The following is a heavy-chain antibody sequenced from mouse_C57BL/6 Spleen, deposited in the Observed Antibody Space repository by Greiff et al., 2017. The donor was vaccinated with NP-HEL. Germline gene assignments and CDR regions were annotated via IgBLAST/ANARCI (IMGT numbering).Heavy chain of an antibody. CDR1: GYAFSSSW. CDR3: ARSFITTVVAEDFDY. J-gene: IGHJ2*01. D-gene: IGHD1-1*01. Sequence: VQGVESGPELVKPGASVKISCKASGYAFSSSWMNWVKQRPGKGLEWIGRIYPGDGDTNYNGKFKGKATLTADKSSSTAYMQLSSLTSEDSAVYFCARSFITTVVAEDFDYWGQGTTLTVSS. CDR2: IYPGDGDT. V-gene: IGHV1-82*01.